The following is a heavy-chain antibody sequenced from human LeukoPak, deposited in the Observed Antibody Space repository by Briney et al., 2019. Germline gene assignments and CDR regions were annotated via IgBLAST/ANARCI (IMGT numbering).Heavy chain of an antibody. CDR2: ISGSGGST. V-gene: IGHV3-23*01. J-gene: IGHJ4*02. D-gene: IGHD3-22*01. CDR1: GFTFSSYA. CDR3: ASRFYDSSGYYLPASDY. Sequence: GGSLRLSCAASGFTFSSYAMSWVRQAPGKGLEWVSAISGSGGSTYYADSVKGQFTISRDNSKNTLYLQMNSLRAEDTAVYYCASRFYDSSGYYLPASDYWGQGTLVTVSS.